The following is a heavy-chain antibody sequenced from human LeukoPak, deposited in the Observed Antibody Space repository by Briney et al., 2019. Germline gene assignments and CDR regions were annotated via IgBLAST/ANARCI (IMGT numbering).Heavy chain of an antibody. CDR1: GHTLTDHY. V-gene: IGHV1-2*06. CDR2: INPSSGDA. Sequence: ASVKVSCKASGHTLTDHYMHWVRQAPGQGLEWMGRINPSSGDANYAQRFQGRVFMTRDTSISTVYMELSSLRSDDTAVYYCARGAAVGQTRDYWGQGTLVTVSS. D-gene: IGHD6-13*01. CDR3: ARGAAVGQTRDY. J-gene: IGHJ4*02.